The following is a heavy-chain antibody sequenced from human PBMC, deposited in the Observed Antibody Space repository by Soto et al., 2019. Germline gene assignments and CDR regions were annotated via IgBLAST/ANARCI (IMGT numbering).Heavy chain of an antibody. V-gene: IGHV3-48*03. CDR2: ISSSGSTI. CDR1: GFTFSSYE. CDR3: AREYYYDGSGHQGPFAI. D-gene: IGHD3-22*01. J-gene: IGHJ3*02. Sequence: PGGSLRVSCAASGFTFSSYEMNWVRQAPGKGLEWVSYISSSGSTIYYADSVKGRFTISRDNAKNSLYLQMNSLRAEDTAVYYCAREYYYDGSGHQGPFAIRGQRTIVIVSS.